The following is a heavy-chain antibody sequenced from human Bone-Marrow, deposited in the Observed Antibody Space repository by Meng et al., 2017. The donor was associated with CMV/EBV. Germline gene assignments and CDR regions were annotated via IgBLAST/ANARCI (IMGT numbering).Heavy chain of an antibody. D-gene: IGHD1-1*01. J-gene: IGHJ5*02. Sequence: ASVKVSCKASGYTFTDYYMHWVRQAPGQGLEWMGWINPNSGGTNYAQKFRGRVTMTRHTSITTAYMELSRLRSDDTAVYYCARGAELAGWFDPWGQGTLVTVSS. CDR1: GYTFTDYY. CDR2: INPNSGGT. CDR3: ARGAELAGWFDP. V-gene: IGHV1-2*02.